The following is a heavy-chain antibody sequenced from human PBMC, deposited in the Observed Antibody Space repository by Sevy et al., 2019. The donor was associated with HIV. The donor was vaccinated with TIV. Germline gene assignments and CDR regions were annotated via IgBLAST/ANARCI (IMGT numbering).Heavy chain of an antibody. D-gene: IGHD2-15*01. CDR2: ISYDGSNK. V-gene: IGHV3-30-3*01. J-gene: IGHJ6*02. Sequence: GGSLRLSCAASGFTFSSYAMHWVHQAPGKGLEWVAVISYDGSNKYYADSVKGRFTISRDNSKNTLYLQMNSLRAEDTAVYYCARWNAATPVIYYYYGMDVWGQGTTVTVSS. CDR3: ARWNAATPVIYYYYGMDV. CDR1: GFTFSSYA.